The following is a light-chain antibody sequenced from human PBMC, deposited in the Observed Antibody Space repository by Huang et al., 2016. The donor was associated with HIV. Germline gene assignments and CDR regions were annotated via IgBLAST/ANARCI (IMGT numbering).Light chain of an antibody. CDR3: QQYYSTPA. CDR2: WAS. J-gene: IGKJ1*01. Sequence: DIVMTQSPDSLPVSLGERATINCKSSQSVLDSSNKKNYLAWYQKNPGQPPKLLLDWASVRESGVPDRFRGSGYGTEFTLTINNLQAEDVAVYYCQQYYSTPAFGQGTNVDI. CDR1: QSVLDSSNKKNY. V-gene: IGKV4-1*01.